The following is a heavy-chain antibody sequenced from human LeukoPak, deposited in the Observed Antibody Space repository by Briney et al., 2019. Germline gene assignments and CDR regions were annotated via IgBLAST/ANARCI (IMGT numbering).Heavy chain of an antibody. V-gene: IGHV4-38-2*02. CDR3: ARRPYYGSGSYYVYYFDY. J-gene: IGHJ4*02. CDR1: GYSISSGYF. Sequence: SETLSLTCTVSGYSISSGYFWGWIRQPPGKGLEWIGTIYNSGSTYYNASLKSRVTISVDTSKNQFSLKLSSVTAADTAVYYCARRPYYGSGSYYVYYFDYWGQGTLVTVSS. CDR2: IYNSGST. D-gene: IGHD3-10*01.